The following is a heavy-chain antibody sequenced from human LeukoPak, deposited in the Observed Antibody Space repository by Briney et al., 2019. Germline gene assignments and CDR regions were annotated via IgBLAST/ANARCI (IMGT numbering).Heavy chain of an antibody. CDR2: MYYNGSM. V-gene: IGHV4-59*11. CDR3: ASRYGSGSYGFDY. J-gene: IGHJ4*02. Sequence: SETLSLSCTVSGGSISSHYWSWIRQPPGKGLEWIGYMYYNGSMNYNPSLKSRVTISADTSKNQFSLKLSSVTAADTAVYYCASRYGSGSYGFDYWGQGTLVTVSS. CDR1: GGSISSHY. D-gene: IGHD3-10*01.